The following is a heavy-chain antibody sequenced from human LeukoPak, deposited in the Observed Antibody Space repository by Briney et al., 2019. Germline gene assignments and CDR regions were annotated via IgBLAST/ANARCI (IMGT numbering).Heavy chain of an antibody. D-gene: IGHD3-16*02. Sequence: MTGGSLRLSCAASGFTFSDYYMSWIRQAPGRGLEWVSYISSSGSTIYYADSVKGRFTISRDNAKNSLYLQMNSLRAEDTAVYYCAREHYDYVWGSYRYKGYYFDYWGQGTLVTVSS. CDR3: AREHYDYVWGSYRYKGYYFDY. CDR2: ISSSGSTI. V-gene: IGHV3-11*01. J-gene: IGHJ4*02. CDR1: GFTFSDYY.